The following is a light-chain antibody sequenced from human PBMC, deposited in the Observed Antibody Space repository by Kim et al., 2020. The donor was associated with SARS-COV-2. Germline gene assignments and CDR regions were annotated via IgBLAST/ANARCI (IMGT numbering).Light chain of an antibody. Sequence: EIVLTQSPATLSLSPGERATLSCRASQSVSSYLAWYQQKPGQAPRLVIYDASGRATGIPARFSGSGSGTDFTLTISSLEPEDFAVYYCQQRSNWPLTFGGGTKVDSK. CDR1: QSVSSY. CDR3: QQRSNWPLT. J-gene: IGKJ4*01. CDR2: DAS. V-gene: IGKV3-11*01.